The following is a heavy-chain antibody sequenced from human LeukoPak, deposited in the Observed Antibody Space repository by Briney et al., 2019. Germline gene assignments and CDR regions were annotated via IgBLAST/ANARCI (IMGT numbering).Heavy chain of an antibody. CDR3: ARSYRSATRCESGVAFDM. Sequence: GGSLRLSCVVSGFTFSSYRMTWVRQAPGKGLEWVSSISSSSTYIYYADSVKGRFTISRDNAKNSLYLQMDSLGADDTAVYYCARSYRSATRCESGVAFDMWGQGTMVTVS. J-gene: IGHJ3*02. D-gene: IGHD2-15*01. CDR2: ISSSSTYI. V-gene: IGHV3-21*01. CDR1: GFTFSSYR.